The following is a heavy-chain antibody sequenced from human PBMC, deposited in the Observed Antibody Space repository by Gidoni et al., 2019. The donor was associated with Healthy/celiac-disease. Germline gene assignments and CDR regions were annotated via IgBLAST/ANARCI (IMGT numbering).Heavy chain of an antibody. D-gene: IGHD3-10*01. CDR3: ARDSSSGRGGY. Sequence: QVQLQESGPGLVKPSQTLSLTCTVAGCSISSGGDYWIWIRQHPGKGLEWIGYIYYSGRTYYNPSLKSRVTISVDTSKNQFSLKLSSVTAADTAVYYCARDSSSGRGGYWGQGTLVTVSS. V-gene: IGHV4-31*03. CDR1: GCSISSGGDY. J-gene: IGHJ4*02. CDR2: IYYSGRT.